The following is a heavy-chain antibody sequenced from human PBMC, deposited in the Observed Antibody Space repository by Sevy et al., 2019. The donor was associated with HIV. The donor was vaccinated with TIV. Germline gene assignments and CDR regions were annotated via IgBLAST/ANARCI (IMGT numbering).Heavy chain of an antibody. V-gene: IGHV1-69*13. D-gene: IGHD4-17*01. J-gene: IGHJ6*02. CDR1: GGTFSSYA. CDR2: IIPIFGTA. CDR3: ASADHDYGDYGDYGMDV. Sequence: ASVKVSCKASGGTFSSYAISWVRQAPGQGLEWMGGIIPIFGTANYAQKFQGRVTITADESTSTAYMGLSSLRSEDTAGYYGASADHDYGDYGDYGMDVWGQGTTVTVSS.